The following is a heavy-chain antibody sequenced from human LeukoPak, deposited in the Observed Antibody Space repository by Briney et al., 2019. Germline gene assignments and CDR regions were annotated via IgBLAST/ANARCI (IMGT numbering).Heavy chain of an antibody. CDR3: ARISPRFGSALDAFDI. CDR2: IIPIFGTA. V-gene: IGHV1-69*13. Sequence: RASVKVSCKASGGTFSSYAISWVRQAPGQGLEWMGGIIPIFGTANYAQKFQGRVTITADESTSTAYMELSSLRSEDTAVYYCARISPRFGSALDAFDIWGQGTMVTVSS. D-gene: IGHD3-16*01. CDR1: GGTFSSYA. J-gene: IGHJ3*02.